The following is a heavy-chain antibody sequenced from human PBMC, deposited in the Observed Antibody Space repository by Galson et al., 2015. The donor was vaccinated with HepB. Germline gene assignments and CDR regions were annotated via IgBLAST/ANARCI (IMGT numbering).Heavy chain of an antibody. Sequence: SVKVSCKASGGTFSSFNINWVRQAPGQGLEWMGRIIPILSRTNYAQKFQGRATITADMSTKTAFMELSSLRSEDTAVYYCAVDEKYHLVGQSYYYYYMDVWGRGTTVTVSS. CDR1: GGTFSSFN. J-gene: IGHJ6*03. D-gene: IGHD2-15*01. V-gene: IGHV1-69*08. CDR2: IIPILSRT. CDR3: AVDEKYHLVGQSYYYYYMDV.